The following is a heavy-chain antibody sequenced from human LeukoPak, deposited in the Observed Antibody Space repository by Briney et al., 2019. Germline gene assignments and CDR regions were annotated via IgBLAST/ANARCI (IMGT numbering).Heavy chain of an antibody. D-gene: IGHD2-2*01. J-gene: IGHJ5*02. CDR2: IYTSGST. CDR3: ARHGPLGYCSSTSCYEAWFDP. Sequence: SXXLSLTCTVSGGSISSYYWSWIRQPAGKGLEWIGRIYTSGSTNYNPSLKSRVTMSVDTSKNQFSLKLSSVTAADTAVYYCARHGPLGYCSSTSCYEAWFDPWGQGTLVTVSS. V-gene: IGHV4-4*07. CDR1: GGSISSYY.